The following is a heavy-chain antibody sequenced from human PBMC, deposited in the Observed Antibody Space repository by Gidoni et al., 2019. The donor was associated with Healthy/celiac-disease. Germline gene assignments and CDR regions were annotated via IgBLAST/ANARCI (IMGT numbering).Heavy chain of an antibody. CDR1: GYTFTIYA. D-gene: IGHD6-13*01. CDR3: ARVRLPAAAFYYFDY. V-gene: IGHV1-3*01. J-gene: IGHJ4*02. Sequence: QVQLVQSGSEVKKPGASVKVSCKASGYTFTIYALHWVRQAPGQRLEWMGWINAGNGNTKYAQKFQGRVTITRDTSASTAYMELSSLRSEDTAVYYCARVRLPAAAFYYFDYWGQGTLVTVSS. CDR2: INAGNGNT.